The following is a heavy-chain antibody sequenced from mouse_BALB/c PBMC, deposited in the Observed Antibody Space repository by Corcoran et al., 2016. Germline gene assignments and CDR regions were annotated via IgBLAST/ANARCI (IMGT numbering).Heavy chain of an antibody. J-gene: IGHJ2*01. D-gene: IGHD2-4*01. Sequence: QIQLVQSGPELKKPGETVKISCKASGYTFTNYGMNWVKQAPGKGLKWMGWINTYTGEPTYADDFNGRFAFSLETSASTAYLQINNLKNEDTATYFCARFYYDYRDFDYWGQGTTLTVSS. CDR2: INTYTGEP. V-gene: IGHV9-3-1*01. CDR1: GYTFTNYG. CDR3: ARFYYDYRDFDY.